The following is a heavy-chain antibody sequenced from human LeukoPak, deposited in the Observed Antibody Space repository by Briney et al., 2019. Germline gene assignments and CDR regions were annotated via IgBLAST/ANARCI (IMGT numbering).Heavy chain of an antibody. CDR1: GFTFSSYG. CDR2: ISTDGSIT. V-gene: IGHV3-74*01. J-gene: IGHJ4*02. Sequence: QAGGSLRLSCAASGFTFSSYGIHWVRQAPGKGLVLVSRISTDGSITSYADSVKGRFTISRDNAKNTLYLQMNSLRAEDTPVYYCARGGGDYWGQGTPVTVSS. D-gene: IGHD3-10*01. CDR3: ARGGGDY.